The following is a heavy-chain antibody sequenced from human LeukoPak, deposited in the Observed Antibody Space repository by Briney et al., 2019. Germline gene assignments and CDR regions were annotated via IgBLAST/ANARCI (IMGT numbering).Heavy chain of an antibody. J-gene: IGHJ4*02. Sequence: PSETLSLTCTVSGGSMSPYHWGWIRQPPGKGLEWTGYIYYSGSTNYNPSLNSRVTISVDTSKNQFSLKLSSVTAADTAVYYCARANSRLYGELDYWGQGTLVTVSS. CDR2: IYYSGST. V-gene: IGHV4-59*12. CDR3: ARANSRLYGELDY. CDR1: GGSMSPYH. D-gene: IGHD4-17*01.